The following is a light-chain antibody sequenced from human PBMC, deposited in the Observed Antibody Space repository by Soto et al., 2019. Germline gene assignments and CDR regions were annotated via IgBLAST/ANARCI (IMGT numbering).Light chain of an antibody. CDR2: DAS. V-gene: IGKV3-11*01. Sequence: EIVLTQSPATLSLSPGERATLSFRASQSVSSYLAWYQQKPGQAPRLLIYDASNRATGIPARFSGSGSETDFTLTISSLEPEDFALYYCQQRSNWPPTFGGGTKVEIK. CDR3: QQRSNWPPT. CDR1: QSVSSY. J-gene: IGKJ4*01.